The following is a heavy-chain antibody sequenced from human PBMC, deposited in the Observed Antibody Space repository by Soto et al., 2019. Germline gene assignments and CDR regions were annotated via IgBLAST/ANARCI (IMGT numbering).Heavy chain of an antibody. CDR1: GGTFSSYA. D-gene: IGHD3-3*01. Sequence: QVQLVQSGAEVKKPGSSVKVSCKASGGTFSSYAISWVRQAPGQGLEWMGGIIPIFGTANYAQKFQGRVTITADEYTSTAYMELSSLRSEDTAVYYCASGYDFWSGYGYYYYGMDVWGQGTTVTVSS. J-gene: IGHJ6*02. V-gene: IGHV1-69*01. CDR2: IIPIFGTA. CDR3: ASGYDFWSGYGYYYYGMDV.